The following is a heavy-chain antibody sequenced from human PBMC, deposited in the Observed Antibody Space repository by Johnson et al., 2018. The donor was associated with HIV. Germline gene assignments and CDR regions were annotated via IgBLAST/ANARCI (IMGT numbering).Heavy chain of an antibody. D-gene: IGHD6-6*01. CDR2: ISFDGSNE. J-gene: IGHJ3*02. CDR1: GLNFSDYG. CDR3: APIAAHHDAFDI. Sequence: QVQLVESGGGVVQPGRSVRLSCAASGLNFSDYGMHWVRQAPGKGLEWVAVISFDGSNEYYADSVKGRFTIYRDNSKNTLYLQMNSLRAEDTAVYYCAPIAAHHDAFDIWGQGTMVTVSS. V-gene: IGHV3-30*04.